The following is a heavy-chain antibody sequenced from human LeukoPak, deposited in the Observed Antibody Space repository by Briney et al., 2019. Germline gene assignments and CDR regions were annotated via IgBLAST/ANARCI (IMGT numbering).Heavy chain of an antibody. J-gene: IGHJ4*02. D-gene: IGHD3-10*01. V-gene: IGHV4-59*01. Sequence: GSLRLSCAASGFTFSSYAMSWIRQPPGKALEWIGYIYYSGSTNYNPSLKSRVTISVDTSKNQFSLKLSSVTAADTAVYYCARARVMVRGVILDYWGQGTLVTVSS. CDR3: ARARVMVRGVILDY. CDR2: IYYSGST. CDR1: GFTFSSYA.